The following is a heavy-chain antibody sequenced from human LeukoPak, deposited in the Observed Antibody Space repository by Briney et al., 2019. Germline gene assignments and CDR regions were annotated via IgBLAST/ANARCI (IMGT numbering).Heavy chain of an antibody. D-gene: IGHD3-22*01. V-gene: IGHV3-53*01. CDR1: GFTVDSNY. CDR2: IYIGGNA. Sequence: GGSLRLSCAASGFTVDSNYLSWVGQAPGKGRGWVSTIYIGGNAYYAASVKGRSTISRDFSKNTVFLHMNSLRAEDTAMYYCARGDDSGYYDYFDYWGQGALVTVSS. CDR3: ARGDDSGYYDYFDY. J-gene: IGHJ4*02.